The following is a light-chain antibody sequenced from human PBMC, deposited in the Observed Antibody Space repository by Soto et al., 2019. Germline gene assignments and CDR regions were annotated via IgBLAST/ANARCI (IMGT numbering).Light chain of an antibody. CDR1: SSDVGGYNY. CDR2: AVS. V-gene: IGLV2-14*01. J-gene: IGLJ1*01. CDR3: SSYTSSSTL. Sequence: LTQPASVSGSPGQSITISCTGTSSDVGGYNYVSWYQQHPGKAPKLMIYAVSNRPSGVSNRFSGSKSGNTASLTISGLQAEDEADYYCSSYTSSSTLFGTGTKVTVL.